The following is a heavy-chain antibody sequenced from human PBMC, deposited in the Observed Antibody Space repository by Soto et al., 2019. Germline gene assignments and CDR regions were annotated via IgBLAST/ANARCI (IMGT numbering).Heavy chain of an antibody. D-gene: IGHD2-15*01. CDR1: GYTFASYY. V-gene: IGHV1-46*01. CDR3: ARDRAPYCMDV. CDR2: INPSGGST. J-gene: IGHJ6*03. Sequence: ASVKVSCKASGYTFASYYMHWVRQAPGQGLEWMGIINPSGGSTSYAQKFQGRVTMTRDTSTSTVYMELSSLRSEDTAVYYCARDRAPYCMDVWGKGTTVTVSS.